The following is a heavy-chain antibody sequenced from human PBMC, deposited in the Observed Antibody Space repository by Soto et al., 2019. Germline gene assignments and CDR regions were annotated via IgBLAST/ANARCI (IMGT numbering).Heavy chain of an antibody. V-gene: IGHV1-8*01. J-gene: IGHJ5*02. CDR3: ATMATSGTLNWFDP. CDR1: GYTFGNND. CDR2: VNPNSGNT. D-gene: IGHD2-8*01. Sequence: XSVKVSCKASGYTFGNNDSIWVRQATGQGLEWMGWVNPNSGNTGYAQKFQGRVSMTRNTSITTAYLELSSLRSDDTAIYYCATMATSGTLNWFDPWGQGTLVTVSS.